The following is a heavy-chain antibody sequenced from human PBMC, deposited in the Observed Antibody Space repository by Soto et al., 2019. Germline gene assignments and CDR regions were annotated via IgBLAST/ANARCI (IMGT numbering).Heavy chain of an antibody. J-gene: IGHJ5*02. CDR1: GGSFSGYY. D-gene: IGHD3-9*01. V-gene: IGHV4-34*01. Sequence: PSETLSLTCAVYGGSFSGYYWSWIRQPPGKGLEWIGEINHSGSTNYNPSLKSRVTISVDTSKNQFSLKLSSVTAADTAVYYCARVRPHILTGYYSRGSCWFDPWGQGTLVTVSS. CDR2: INHSGST. CDR3: ARVRPHILTGYYSRGSCWFDP.